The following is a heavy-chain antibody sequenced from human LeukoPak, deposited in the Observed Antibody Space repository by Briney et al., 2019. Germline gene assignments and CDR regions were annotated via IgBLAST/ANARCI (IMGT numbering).Heavy chain of an antibody. Sequence: AGGSLRLSCAASGFTVSSNYMSWVRQAPGKGLEWVANIKQDGSEKYYVDSVKGRFTISRDNAKNSLYLQMNSLRAEDTAVYYCARGGNPWGQGTLVTVSS. J-gene: IGHJ5*02. CDR2: IKQDGSEK. CDR3: ARGGNP. D-gene: IGHD1-26*01. CDR1: GFTVSSNY. V-gene: IGHV3-7*01.